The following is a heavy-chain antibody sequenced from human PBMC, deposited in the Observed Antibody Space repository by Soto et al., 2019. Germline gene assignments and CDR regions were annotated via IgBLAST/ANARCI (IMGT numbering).Heavy chain of an antibody. V-gene: IGHV3-30*18. CDR2: ISYDGDNI. CDR1: GFKFSYYG. J-gene: IGHJ2*01. CDR3: AKSGTPVTTFWYFDL. D-gene: IGHD4-17*01. Sequence: HVQLVESGGGVVQPGKSLRLSCVASGFKFSYYGMHWVRQAPGKGLEWVAVISYDGDNIYYGDSVKGRFSISRDDSKNTVYLQMDSLRAEDTAVYCCAKSGTPVTTFWYFDLWGRGTPVSVSS.